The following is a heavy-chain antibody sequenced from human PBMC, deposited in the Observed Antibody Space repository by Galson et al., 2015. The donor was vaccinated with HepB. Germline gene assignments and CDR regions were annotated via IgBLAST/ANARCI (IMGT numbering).Heavy chain of an antibody. Sequence: SVKVSCKASGYTFIDYDINWVRQATGQGLEWMGWMNPYSGSTGYAQNFQGRVTMTGDTAIGTAYMELSSLRSEDTAVYYCARGWGDYGDYISYGMDVWGQGTTVTVFS. CDR1: GYTFIDYD. D-gene: IGHD4-17*01. J-gene: IGHJ6*02. CDR3: ARGWGDYGDYISYGMDV. V-gene: IGHV1-8*01. CDR2: MNPYSGST.